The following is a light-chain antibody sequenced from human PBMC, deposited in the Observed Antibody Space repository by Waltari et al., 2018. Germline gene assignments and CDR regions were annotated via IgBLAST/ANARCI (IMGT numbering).Light chain of an antibody. Sequence: DIQMTQSPSTLSASVGDRVNITCRASQSISSWLAWYQQKPGKAPKLLIYNASSLESRVPSRFSGSGSGTEFTLTISSLQPDDFATYYCQQYNSYSITFGQGTRLEIK. J-gene: IGKJ5*01. V-gene: IGKV1-5*03. CDR3: QQYNSYSIT. CDR2: NAS. CDR1: QSISSW.